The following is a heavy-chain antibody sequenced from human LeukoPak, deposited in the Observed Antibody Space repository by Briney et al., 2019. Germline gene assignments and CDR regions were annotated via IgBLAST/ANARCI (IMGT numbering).Heavy chain of an antibody. J-gene: IGHJ4*02. Sequence: PGGSLRLSCAASGFTFSSYWMSWIRQPPGKGLEWIGYIYYSGSTNYNPSLKSRVTISVDTSKNQFSLKLSSVTAADTAVYYCARVGRDGGIVDYWGQGTLVTVSS. V-gene: IGHV4-59*01. CDR1: GFTFSSYW. CDR2: IYYSGST. D-gene: IGHD3-22*01. CDR3: ARVGRDGGIVDY.